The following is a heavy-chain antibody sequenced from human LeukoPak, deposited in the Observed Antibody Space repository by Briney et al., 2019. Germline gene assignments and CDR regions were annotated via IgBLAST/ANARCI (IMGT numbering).Heavy chain of an antibody. V-gene: IGHV3-21*01. Sequence: GGSLRLSCAASGFTFSSYSMNWVRQAPGKGLEWVSSISSSSSYIYYADSVKGRFTISRDNAKNSLYLEMNSLRAEDTAVYYCARDPYGGNSEDYWGQGTLVTVSS. J-gene: IGHJ4*02. CDR1: GFTFSSYS. CDR2: ISSSSSYI. CDR3: ARDPYGGNSEDY. D-gene: IGHD4-23*01.